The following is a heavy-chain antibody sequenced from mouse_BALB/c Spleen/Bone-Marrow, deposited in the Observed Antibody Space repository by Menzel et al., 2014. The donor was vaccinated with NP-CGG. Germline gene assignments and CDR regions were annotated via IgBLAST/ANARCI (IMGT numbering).Heavy chain of an antibody. CDR3: AREVLRDYFDY. V-gene: IGHV5-12-1*01. Sequence: EVPLVESGGGLVKPGGSLKLSCAASGFAFSSYVMSWVRQTPEKRLEWVAYISSGGGSTYYPDTVKGRFTISRDNAKNTLYLQMSSLKSEDTAMYYCAREVLRDYFDYWGQGTTLTVSS. CDR2: ISSGGGST. D-gene: IGHD1-1*01. J-gene: IGHJ2*01. CDR1: GFAFSSYV.